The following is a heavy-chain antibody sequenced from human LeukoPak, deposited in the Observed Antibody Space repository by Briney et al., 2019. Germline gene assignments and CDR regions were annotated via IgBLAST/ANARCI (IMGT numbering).Heavy chain of an antibody. CDR1: GYTFTIYG. J-gene: IGHJ4*02. V-gene: IGHV1-18*04. D-gene: IGHD6-13*01. CDR3: ARDSGAAGTRPFDY. Sequence: GASVKVSCKASGYTFTIYGISWVRQAPGQGLEWMVWISAYNGNTNYAQKLQGRVTMTTDTSTSTAYMELRSLRSDDTAVYYCARDSGAAGTRPFDYWGQGTLVTVSS. CDR2: ISAYNGNT.